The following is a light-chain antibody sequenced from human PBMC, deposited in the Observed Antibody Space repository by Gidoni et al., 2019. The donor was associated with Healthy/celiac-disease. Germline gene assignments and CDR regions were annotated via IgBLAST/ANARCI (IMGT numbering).Light chain of an antibody. Sequence: DIQMTQSPSTLSASVGDRVTITCRASQSISSWLAWYQQKPGKAPKLLIYKASSLESGVPSRFRGSGSGTEFTLTISSLQPDDFATYYCQQYNSYWTFXXXTKVEIK. V-gene: IGKV1-5*03. CDR1: QSISSW. CDR3: QQYNSYWT. J-gene: IGKJ1*01. CDR2: KAS.